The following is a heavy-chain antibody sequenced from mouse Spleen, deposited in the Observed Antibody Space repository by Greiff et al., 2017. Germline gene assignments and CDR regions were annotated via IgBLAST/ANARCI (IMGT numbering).Heavy chain of an antibody. CDR2: ISSGGGNT. D-gene: IGHD1-1*01. Sequence: EVQVVESGGGLVKLGGSLKLSCAASGFTFSSYAMSWVRQTPEKRLEWVATISSGGGNTYYPDSVKGRFTISRDNAKNTLYLQMSSLKSEDTAIYYCARRDYYGSSYGFAYWGQGTLVTVSA. V-gene: IGHV5-9-3*01. CDR1: GFTFSSYA. CDR3: ARRDYYGSSYGFAY. J-gene: IGHJ3*01.